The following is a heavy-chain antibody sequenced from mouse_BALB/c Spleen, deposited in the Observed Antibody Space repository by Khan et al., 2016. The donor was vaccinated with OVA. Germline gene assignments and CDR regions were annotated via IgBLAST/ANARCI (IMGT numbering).Heavy chain of an antibody. D-gene: IGHD2-12*01. Sequence: EVQLQESGPSLVKPSQTLSLTCSVTGDSITSGYWNWIRKFPGNKLEYMGYIIYTGYTYYNPSLISRISITRHTSKNQYYLQLSSVTDEATATYYCARSTYRYAFVYWGQGTLVTVSA. V-gene: IGHV3-8*02. CDR3: ARSTYRYAFVY. J-gene: IGHJ3*01. CDR2: IIYTGYT. CDR1: GDSITSGY.